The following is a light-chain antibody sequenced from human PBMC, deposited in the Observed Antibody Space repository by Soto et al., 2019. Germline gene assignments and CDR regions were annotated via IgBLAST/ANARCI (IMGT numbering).Light chain of an antibody. Sequence: DIQMTQSPSSLAASVGDRGTSACRASQNINSWLAWYQQKPGSAPKVLIYDASSLESGVPSRFSGSRSETEFTLTISSLQPDDFATYYRQQYDTYWTFGQGTKVDIK. V-gene: IGKV1-5*01. CDR2: DAS. J-gene: IGKJ1*01. CDR1: QNINSW. CDR3: QQYDTYWT.